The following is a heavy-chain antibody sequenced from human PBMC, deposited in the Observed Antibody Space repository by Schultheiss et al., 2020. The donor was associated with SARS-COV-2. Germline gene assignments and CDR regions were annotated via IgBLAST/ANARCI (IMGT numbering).Heavy chain of an antibody. D-gene: IGHD3-16*01. CDR1: GFTFTTYW. Sequence: GGSLRLSCAAFGFTFTTYWMSWVRQAPGKGLEWVANIKQDGSEKYYVDSVKGRFTISRDNAKNSMYLQMNSLRAEDTAVYYCARARDFWGYWGQGTLVTVSS. J-gene: IGHJ4*02. V-gene: IGHV3-7*03. CDR3: ARARDFWGY. CDR2: IKQDGSEK.